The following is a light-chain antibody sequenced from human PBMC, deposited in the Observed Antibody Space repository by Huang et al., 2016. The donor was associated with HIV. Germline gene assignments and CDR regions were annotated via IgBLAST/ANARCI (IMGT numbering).Light chain of an antibody. J-gene: IGKJ4*01. Sequence: DIVLAQSPVTLSLSPGARATLSCRASQSVRTYLAWYQQKPGQAPRLLIYEASNRATGIPARFSGSGSGTDFTLTISSLEPEDFAVYYCQQRSNWPLTFGGGTKVEI. V-gene: IGKV3-11*01. CDR1: QSVRTY. CDR3: QQRSNWPLT. CDR2: EAS.